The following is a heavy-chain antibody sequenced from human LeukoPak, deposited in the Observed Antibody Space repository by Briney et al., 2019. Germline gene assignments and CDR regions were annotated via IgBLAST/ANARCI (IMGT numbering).Heavy chain of an antibody. J-gene: IGHJ3*02. V-gene: IGHV3-53*01. CDR2: IYSGGST. CDR1: GFTFSSYS. Sequence: GGSLRLSCAASGFTFSSYSMNWVRQAPGKGLEWVSIIYSGGSTYYADSVKGRFTISRDNSKNTLYLQMNNLRAEDTAVYYCARTYDYNGPSAFDIWGQGTMVTVSS. D-gene: IGHD5-24*01. CDR3: ARTYDYNGPSAFDI.